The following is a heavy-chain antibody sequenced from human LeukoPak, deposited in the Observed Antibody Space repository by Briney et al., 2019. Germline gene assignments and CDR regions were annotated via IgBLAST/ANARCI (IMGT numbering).Heavy chain of an antibody. CDR3: ARVRMRHDYYDSSGHDY. V-gene: IGHV3-21*01. D-gene: IGHD3-22*01. J-gene: IGHJ4*02. Sequence: GGSLRLSCAASGFTFSSYSMNWVRQAPGKGLEWVSSISSSSSYIYYADSVKGRFTISRDSAKNSLYLQMNSLRAEDTAVYYCARVRMRHDYYDSSGHDYWGQGTLVTVSS. CDR1: GFTFSSYS. CDR2: ISSSSSYI.